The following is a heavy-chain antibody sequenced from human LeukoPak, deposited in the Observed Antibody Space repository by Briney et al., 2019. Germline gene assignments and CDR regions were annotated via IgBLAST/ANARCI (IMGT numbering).Heavy chain of an antibody. J-gene: IGHJ1*01. V-gene: IGHV4-39*07. CDR1: GGSISSSSYY. CDR2: IYYSGST. CDR3: ARGGVGARLQH. Sequence: SETLSLTCTVSGGSISSSSYYWGWIRQPPGKGLEWIGSIYYSGSTFYNPSLKSRVTISVDTSKNQFSLKLTSVTAADTAVYYCARGGVGARLQHWGQGTLVTVSS. D-gene: IGHD1-26*01.